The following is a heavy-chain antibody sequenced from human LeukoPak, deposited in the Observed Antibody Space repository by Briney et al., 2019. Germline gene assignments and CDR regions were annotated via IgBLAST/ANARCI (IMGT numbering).Heavy chain of an antibody. V-gene: IGHV1-69*01. Sequence: SVKVSCKASGGTFSSYAINWVRQAPGQGLEWMGGIIPIFGTSNYAQKFQGRVTITADESTSTAYMELSSLRSEDTGVYYCARVGGVTMVRGVYYFDYWGQGTLVTVSS. CDR1: GGTFSSYA. CDR2: IIPIFGTS. D-gene: IGHD3-10*01. J-gene: IGHJ4*02. CDR3: ARVGGVTMVRGVYYFDY.